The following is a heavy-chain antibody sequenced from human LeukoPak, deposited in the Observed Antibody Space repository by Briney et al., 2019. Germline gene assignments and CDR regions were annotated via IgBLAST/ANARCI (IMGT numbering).Heavy chain of an antibody. CDR1: GFTFTTYA. CDR2: ISASGGTT. D-gene: IGHD3-10*01. Sequence: GGSLRLSCAVSGFTFTTYAMSWVRQTPGKGLEWVSGISASGGTTYYADSVTGRFTISRDNAKNALYLQMSSLRAEDTGVYYCARDRVLGSGSSDIWGQGTLVTVSS. V-gene: IGHV3-23*01. CDR3: ARDRVLGSGSSDI. J-gene: IGHJ4*02.